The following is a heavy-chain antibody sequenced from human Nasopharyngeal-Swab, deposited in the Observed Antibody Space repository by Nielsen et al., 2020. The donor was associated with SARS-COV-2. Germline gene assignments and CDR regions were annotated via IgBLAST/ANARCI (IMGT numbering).Heavy chain of an antibody. CDR2: ISSGSGYI. Sequence: GESLKISCAASGFTFSSYSMNWVRQAPGKGLEWVSSISSGSGYIYYADSVEGRFTISRDNAKNSLYLQMHSLRAEDTAVYYCARTRYYDSSGYYPDYWGQGTLVTVSS. D-gene: IGHD3-22*01. J-gene: IGHJ4*02. CDR3: ARTRYYDSSGYYPDY. V-gene: IGHV3-21*01. CDR1: GFTFSSYS.